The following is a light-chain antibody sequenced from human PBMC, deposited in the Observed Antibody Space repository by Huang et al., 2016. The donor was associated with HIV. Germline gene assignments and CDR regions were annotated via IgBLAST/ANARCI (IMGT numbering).Light chain of an antibody. Sequence: EIVMTQSPATLSVSPEQRVTLSCRANRSVSTNLAWYQQRHGQAPRLLIYGSSTRAPGIPARFSGSGSGTDFSLTISSLQSEDFALYYCHQYNNWLLSFGGGTRV. V-gene: IGKV3-15*01. J-gene: IGKJ4*01. CDR3: HQYNNWLLS. CDR1: RSVSTN. CDR2: GSS.